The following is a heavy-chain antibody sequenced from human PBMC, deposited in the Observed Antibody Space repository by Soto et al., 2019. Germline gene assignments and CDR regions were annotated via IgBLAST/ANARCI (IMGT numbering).Heavy chain of an antibody. CDR3: ARSGYFDY. Sequence: GGSLRLSCAASGFTFSSYSMNWVRQAPGKGLEWVSYISSSSSTIYYPDSVKGRFTISRDTAKKSLYLQMNSLRAEDTAVYYCARSGYFDYWGQGTLDTVSS. J-gene: IGHJ4*02. CDR1: GFTFSSYS. D-gene: IGHD2-8*02. CDR2: ISSSSSTI. V-gene: IGHV3-48*01.